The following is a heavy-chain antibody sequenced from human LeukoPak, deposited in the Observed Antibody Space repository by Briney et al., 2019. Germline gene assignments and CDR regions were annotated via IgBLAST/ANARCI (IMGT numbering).Heavy chain of an antibody. J-gene: IGHJ4*02. CDR3: ARVVTTSVYYFDY. D-gene: IGHD5-18*01. Sequence: ASVKVSCKASGYTFTSYHMHWVRQAPGQGLEWMGKINPSGGSTSYAQKFQGRVTMTRDTPTSTVYMELSSLRSEDTAVYYCARVVTTSVYYFDYWGQGTLVTVSS. CDR2: INPSGGST. CDR1: GYTFTSYH. V-gene: IGHV1-46*01.